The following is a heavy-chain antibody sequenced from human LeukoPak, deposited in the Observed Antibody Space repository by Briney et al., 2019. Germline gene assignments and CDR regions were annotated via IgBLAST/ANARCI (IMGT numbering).Heavy chain of an antibody. D-gene: IGHD3-9*01. J-gene: IGHJ5*02. CDR2: IIPILGIA. V-gene: IGHV1-69*04. CDR1: GGTFSSYA. CDR3: ARRLYDILTGSGNWFDP. Sequence: GASVKVSCKASGGTFSSYAISWVRQAPGQGLEWMGRIIPILGIANYAQKFQGRVTITADKSTSTAYMELSSLRSKDTAVYYCARRLYDILTGSGNWFDPWGQGTLVTVSS.